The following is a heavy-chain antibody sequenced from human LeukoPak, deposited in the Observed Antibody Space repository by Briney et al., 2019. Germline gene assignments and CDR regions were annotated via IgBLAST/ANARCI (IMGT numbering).Heavy chain of an antibody. CDR2: TYYSGST. V-gene: IGHV4-39*07. D-gene: IGHD3-22*01. CDR3: ARGPYSYDSSGAFDI. Sequence: NPSETLSLTCTVSGGSISSSNYYWGWIRQPPGKGLEWIGSTYYSGSTYYNPSLKSRVTISVDTSKNQFSLKLSSVTAADTAVYFCARGPYSYDSSGAFDIWGQGTMVTVSS. CDR1: GGSISSSNYY. J-gene: IGHJ3*02.